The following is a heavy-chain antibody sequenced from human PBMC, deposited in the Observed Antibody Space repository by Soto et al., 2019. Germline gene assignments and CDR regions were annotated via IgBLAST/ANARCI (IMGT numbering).Heavy chain of an antibody. CDR2: IKRKTDGGTT. V-gene: IGHV3-15*01. CDR1: GFSFSNAW. CDR3: TTAPDAYYDFWSGFLHDY. Sequence: GGSLRLSCAASGFSFSNAWMNWVRQAPGKGLEWVGRIKRKTDGGTTDYAAPVKGRFTISRDDSKNTLFLQMDSLKTEDTAVYYCTTAPDAYYDFWSGFLHDYWGQGTLVTVSS. J-gene: IGHJ4*02. D-gene: IGHD3-3*01.